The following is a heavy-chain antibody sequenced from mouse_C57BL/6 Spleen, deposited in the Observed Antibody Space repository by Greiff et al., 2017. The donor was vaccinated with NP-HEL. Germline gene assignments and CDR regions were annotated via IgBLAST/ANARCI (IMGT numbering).Heavy chain of an antibody. V-gene: IGHV5-9*01. D-gene: IGHD2-2*01. CDR2: ISGGGGNT. J-gene: IGHJ1*03. CDR3: ARHGTMVTTDWYFDV. Sequence: EVKLMESGGGLVKPGGSLKLSCAASGFTFSSYTMSWVRQTPEKRLEWVATISGGGGNTYYPDSVKGRFTISRDNAKNTLYLQMSSLRSEDTALYYCARHGTMVTTDWYFDVWGTGTTVTVSS. CDR1: GFTFSSYT.